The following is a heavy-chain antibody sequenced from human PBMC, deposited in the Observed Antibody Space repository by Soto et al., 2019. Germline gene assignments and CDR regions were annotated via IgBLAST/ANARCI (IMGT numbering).Heavy chain of an antibody. D-gene: IGHD6-13*01. CDR3: IRAAAGLFDN. J-gene: IGHJ4*02. V-gene: IGHV3-15*01. CDR2: IKSSTDGGTT. CDR1: GFTFSNAW. Sequence: GGSLRLSCAASGFTFSNAWMSWVRQAPGKGLEWVARIKSSTDGGTTHYAAAVKDRFIISRDDSKNLLYLQMNSLRVEDTAVYYCIRAAAGLFDNWGQGTLVTVSS.